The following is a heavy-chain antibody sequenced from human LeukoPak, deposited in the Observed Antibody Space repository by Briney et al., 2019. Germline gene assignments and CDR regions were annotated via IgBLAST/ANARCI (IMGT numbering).Heavy chain of an antibody. D-gene: IGHD3-22*01. J-gene: IGHJ3*02. V-gene: IGHV3-7*01. CDR2: IKQDGSEK. Sequence: GGSLRLSCAASGFTFSSYWMSWVRQAPGKGLEWVANIKQDGSEKYYVDSVKGRFTISRDNAENSLYLQMNSLRAEDTAVYYCARDGPLIGPALNAFDIWGQGTMVTVSS. CDR3: ARDGPLIGPALNAFDI. CDR1: GFTFSSYW.